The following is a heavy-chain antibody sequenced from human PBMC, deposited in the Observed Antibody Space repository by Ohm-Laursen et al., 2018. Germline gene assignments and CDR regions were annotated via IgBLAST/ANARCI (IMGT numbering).Heavy chain of an antibody. V-gene: IGHV3-7*01. CDR3: ARGSEGPSPPY. Sequence: SLRLSCAASGFSFSSYWMAWVRQTPGKGLEWVANINKDESEKYYVDSVRGRFTISKDNAENSLYLQMNSLKFEDTAVYYCARGSEGPSPPYWGQGTLVAVSS. J-gene: IGHJ4*02. CDR2: INKDESEK. CDR1: GFSFSSYW.